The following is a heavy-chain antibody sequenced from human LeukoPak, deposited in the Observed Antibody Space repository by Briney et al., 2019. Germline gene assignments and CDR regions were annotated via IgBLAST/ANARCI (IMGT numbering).Heavy chain of an antibody. V-gene: IGHV4-59*01. J-gene: IGHJ4*02. Sequence: SETLSLTCTVSGGPISSYYWSLIRQPPGKGLEWIGYIYYSGSTNYNPSLKSRVTISVDASKNKFSLKLSSVTAADTAVYYCARYVWGSYPTFEDYWGQGTLVTVSS. CDR2: IYYSGST. CDR1: GGPISSYY. CDR3: ARYVWGSYPTFEDY. D-gene: IGHD3-16*02.